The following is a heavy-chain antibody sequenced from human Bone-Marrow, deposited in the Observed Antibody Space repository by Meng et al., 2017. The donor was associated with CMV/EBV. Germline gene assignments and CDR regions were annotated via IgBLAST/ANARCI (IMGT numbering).Heavy chain of an antibody. J-gene: IGHJ4*02. D-gene: IGHD3-3*01. Sequence: GGSLRLSCAAPGFTFSSYEMNWVRQAPGKGLEWVSYISSSGSTIYYADSVKGRFTISRDNAKNSLYLQMNSLRAEDTAVYYCARVSYYDFWSGYYGGPYFDYWGQGTLVTVSS. V-gene: IGHV3-48*03. CDR1: GFTFSSYE. CDR2: ISSSGSTI. CDR3: ARVSYYDFWSGYYGGPYFDY.